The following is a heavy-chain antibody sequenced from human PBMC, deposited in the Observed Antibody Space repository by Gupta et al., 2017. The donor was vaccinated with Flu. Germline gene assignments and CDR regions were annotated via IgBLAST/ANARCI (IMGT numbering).Heavy chain of an antibody. J-gene: IGHJ2*01. CDR1: GYTFTTYW. D-gene: IGHD6-13*01. CDR3: VRSPSSTWYPLYSDL. V-gene: IGHV5-51*03. CDR2: IYPGDSDT. Sequence: EVQLVQSGVEVKKPGEPLTISCKGSGYTFTTYWIGWVRQMPGKGLEWMGIIYPGDSDTKYSPSFQGQVTISADTSITTAYLHWSTLKASDTAMYYCVRSPSSTWYPLYSDLWGRGTLVTVSS.